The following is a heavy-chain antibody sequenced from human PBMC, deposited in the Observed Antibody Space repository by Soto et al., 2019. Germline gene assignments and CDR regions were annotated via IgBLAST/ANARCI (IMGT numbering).Heavy chain of an antibody. CDR2: ISYDGSNK. J-gene: IGHJ6*02. V-gene: IGHV3-30-3*01. CDR1: GFTFSSYA. D-gene: IGHD3-9*01. CDR3: ARQLDILTGYYYYYYGMDV. Sequence: QVQLVESGGGVVQPGRSLSLSCAASGFTFSSYAMHWVRQAPGKGLEWVAVISYDGSNKYYADSVKGRFTISRDNSKNTLYLQMNSLRAEDTAVYYCARQLDILTGYYYYYYGMDVWGQGTTVTVSS.